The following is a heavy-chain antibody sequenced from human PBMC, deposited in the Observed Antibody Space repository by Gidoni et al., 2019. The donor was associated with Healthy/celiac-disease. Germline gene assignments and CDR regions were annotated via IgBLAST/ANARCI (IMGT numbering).Heavy chain of an antibody. CDR1: GGSISSGDYS. D-gene: IGHD3-3*01. CDR2: IYCSGST. Sequence: QVQLQESGPGLVKPSQTLSLTCTVSGGSISSGDYSWSWIRQPPGKGLEWVGYIYCSGSTYYNPSLKSRVTISVDTSKNQFSLKLSSVTAADAAVYYCASLYSVSYDFWSGYYRNWFDPWGQGTLVTVSS. V-gene: IGHV4-30-4*01. CDR3: ASLYSVSYDFWSGYYRNWFDP. J-gene: IGHJ5*02.